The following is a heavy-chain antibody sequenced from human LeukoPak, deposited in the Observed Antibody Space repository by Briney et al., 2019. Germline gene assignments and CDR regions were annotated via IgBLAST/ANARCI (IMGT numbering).Heavy chain of an antibody. Sequence: GGSLRLSCAASGFTFSSYWMSWVRQAPGKGLEWVANIKQDGSEKYYVDSVKGRFTISRDNAKNSLYLQMNSLRAEDTAVYYCARARVLRFLEWLHFDYWGQGTLVTVSS. D-gene: IGHD3-3*01. CDR1: GFTFSSYW. CDR3: ARARVLRFLEWLHFDY. V-gene: IGHV3-7*01. CDR2: IKQDGSEK. J-gene: IGHJ4*02.